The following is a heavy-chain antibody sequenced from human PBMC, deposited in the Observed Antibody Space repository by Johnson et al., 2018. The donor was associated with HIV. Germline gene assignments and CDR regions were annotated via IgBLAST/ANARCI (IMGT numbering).Heavy chain of an antibody. CDR3: AKGRSGTTASIDAFDI. CDR1: GYTFDDYA. J-gene: IGHJ3*02. Sequence: EVQLVESGGGLVQPGRSLRLSCAASGYTFDDYAMHWVRQAPGKGLEWVSGISWDSGSIGHADSVKGRFTIYRDNSKNTLYLQMNSLKAEDTAVYYCAKGRSGTTASIDAFDIWGQGTMVTVSS. D-gene: IGHD1-7*01. V-gene: IGHV3-9*01. CDR2: ISWDSGSI.